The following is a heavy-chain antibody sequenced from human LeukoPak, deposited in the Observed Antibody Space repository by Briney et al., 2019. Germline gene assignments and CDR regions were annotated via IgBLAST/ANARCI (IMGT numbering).Heavy chain of an antibody. J-gene: IGHJ4*02. D-gene: IGHD3-16*02. CDR1: GLPFRGFA. V-gene: IGHV3-23*01. CDR2: ISGSGGST. Sequence: SGGPLSSSFAASGLPFRGFAMSWVRRPPGKGLGWVSAISGSGGSTYYADSVKGRFTISRDNSKNTLYLQMNSLRAEDTAVYYCAKDHPPTVWGSYRFDYWGQGTLVTVSS. CDR3: AKDHPPTVWGSYRFDY.